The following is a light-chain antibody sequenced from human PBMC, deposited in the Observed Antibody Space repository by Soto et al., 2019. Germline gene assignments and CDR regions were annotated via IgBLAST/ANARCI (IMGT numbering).Light chain of an antibody. CDR1: QSVSSSY. CDR2: GAS. V-gene: IGKV3D-20*02. CDR3: QQRTNWRIT. Sequence: EVVLTQSPGTLSLSTGERATLSCRASQSVSSSYLAWYQQKPGQAPRLLIYGASTRATGIPARFSGSGSGTDFTLTISSLEPEDFAVYYCQQRTNWRITFGQRTRLAI. J-gene: IGKJ5*01.